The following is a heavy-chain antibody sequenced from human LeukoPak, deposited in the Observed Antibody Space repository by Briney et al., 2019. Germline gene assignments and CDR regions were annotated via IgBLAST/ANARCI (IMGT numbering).Heavy chain of an antibody. V-gene: IGHV3-74*01. Sequence: PGGSLRLSCAASGFAFSSYWMQWVRQVPGKGLAWVSRINEAGSATSDADSVKGRFTISRDNAKNALYLQMNRLRAEDTAVYYCVRDMFGGRDYWGQGTLVTVSS. CDR2: INEAGSAT. CDR3: VRDMFGGRDY. D-gene: IGHD3-10*02. J-gene: IGHJ4*02. CDR1: GFAFSSYW.